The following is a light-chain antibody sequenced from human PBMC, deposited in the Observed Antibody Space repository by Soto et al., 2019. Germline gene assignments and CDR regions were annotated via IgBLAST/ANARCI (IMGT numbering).Light chain of an antibody. V-gene: IGLV1-44*01. CDR2: DDN. J-gene: IGLJ1*01. CDR1: NSNIGTNS. Sequence: QYVLTQPPSGSGTPGQGVPISCSGSNSNIGTNSVSWYQQLPVTAPKLFIYDDNQRPSGVPDRFSASKSGTSASLAISGLQSEDEAEYSCAAWDDSLFYVVGSGTKLTVL. CDR3: AAWDDSLFYV.